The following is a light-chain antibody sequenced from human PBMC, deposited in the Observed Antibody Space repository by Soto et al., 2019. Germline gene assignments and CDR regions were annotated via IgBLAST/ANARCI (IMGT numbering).Light chain of an antibody. CDR1: QSISTY. Sequence: DIQMTQSPSSLSASVGDRVTITCRASQSISTYLNWYQQKPGKAPRLLIYGASSLQGGAPSRFGGSGSGTDCTLTISSLQAEDFATEYWQRSYSSPRTLGQGTQRESK. CDR2: GAS. V-gene: IGKV1-39*01. J-gene: IGKJ2*01. CDR3: QRSYSSPRT.